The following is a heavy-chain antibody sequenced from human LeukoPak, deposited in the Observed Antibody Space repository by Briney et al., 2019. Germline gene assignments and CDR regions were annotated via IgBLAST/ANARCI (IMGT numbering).Heavy chain of an antibody. CDR3: AKDSFPGSYFDY. J-gene: IGHJ4*02. V-gene: IGHV3-23*01. CDR1: GFTFSSYA. CDR2: ISGSGGST. D-gene: IGHD3-10*01. Sequence: PGGSLRLSCAASGFTFSSYAMSWVRQAPGEGLVWVSAISGSGGSTYYADSVKGRFTISRDNSKNTLYLQMNSLRAEDTAVYYCAKDSFPGSYFDYWGQGTLVTVSS.